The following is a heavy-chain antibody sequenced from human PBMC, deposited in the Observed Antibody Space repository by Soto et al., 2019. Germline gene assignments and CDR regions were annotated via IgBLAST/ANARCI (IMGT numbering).Heavy chain of an antibody. J-gene: IGHJ4*02. D-gene: IGHD3-16*02. CDR1: GFTFSSYG. CDR2: ISYDGSNK. CDR3: AKDRYDYVWGSYRFGGFDY. V-gene: IGHV3-30*18. Sequence: QVQLVESGGGVVQPGRSLRLSCAASGFTFSSYGMHWVRQAPGKGLEWVAVISYDGSNKYYADSVKGRFTISRDNSKNTLYLQMNSLRAEDTAVYYCAKDRYDYVWGSYRFGGFDYWGQGTLVTVSS.